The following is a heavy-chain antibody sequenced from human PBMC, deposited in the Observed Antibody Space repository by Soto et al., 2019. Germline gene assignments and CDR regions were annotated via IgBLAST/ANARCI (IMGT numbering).Heavy chain of an antibody. D-gene: IGHD1-26*01. CDR2: INAGNGNT. Sequence: QVQLVQSGAEVKKPGAPVKVSCKASGYTFTSYAMNWVRQAPGQRLEWMGWINAGNGNTKYSQKFQGRVTITRDTSASTAYMELSSLRSEDTAVYYCARSVGAALSDYWGQGTLVTVSS. V-gene: IGHV1-3*01. J-gene: IGHJ4*02. CDR1: GYTFTSYA. CDR3: ARSVGAALSDY.